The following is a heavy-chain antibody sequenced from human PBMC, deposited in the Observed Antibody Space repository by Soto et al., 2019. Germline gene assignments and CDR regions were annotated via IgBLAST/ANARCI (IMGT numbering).Heavy chain of an antibody. Sequence: QVQLQESGPGLVKPSQTLSLTCTVSGGSISSGGYSWSWIRQHPGKGLEWIGYIYYSGSTYYNPSLKSRVTISVDTSKNQFSLKLSSVTAADTAVYYCARDYRSSGYFGNWFDPWGQGTLVTVSS. D-gene: IGHD3-22*01. J-gene: IGHJ5*02. CDR1: GGSISSGGYS. CDR3: ARDYRSSGYFGNWFDP. CDR2: IYYSGST. V-gene: IGHV4-31*03.